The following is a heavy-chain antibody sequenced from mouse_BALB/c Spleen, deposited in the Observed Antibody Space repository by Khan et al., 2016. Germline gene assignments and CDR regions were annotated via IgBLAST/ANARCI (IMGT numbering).Heavy chain of an antibody. V-gene: IGHV1-4*01. J-gene: IGHJ2*01. Sequence: VQLQESGAELARPGAAMKMSCKTSGYIFTSYTIQWIKQRPGQGLEWIGYINPDSAYTDYNQRFKDKATLTAETSSSTAYMQLSSLTSEDSAVYCGAREETNYALFDYWGQGTTLTVSS. D-gene: IGHD2-1*01. CDR2: INPDSAYT. CDR1: GYIFTSYT. CDR3: AREETNYALFDY.